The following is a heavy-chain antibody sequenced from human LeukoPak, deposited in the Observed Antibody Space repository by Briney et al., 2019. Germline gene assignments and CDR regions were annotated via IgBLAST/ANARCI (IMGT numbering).Heavy chain of an antibody. J-gene: IGHJ4*02. V-gene: IGHV3-9*03. Sequence: GGSLRLSCAASGFTFDEDAMHWVRQAPGKGLEWGSGIRWNSGSIGYADSVKGRFTISRDNAKNSLYLQMNSLRAEDMALYYCAKGRDYDILTGTRNWGQGTLVTVPS. D-gene: IGHD3-9*01. CDR2: IRWNSGSI. CDR3: AKGRDYDILTGTRN. CDR1: GFTFDEDA.